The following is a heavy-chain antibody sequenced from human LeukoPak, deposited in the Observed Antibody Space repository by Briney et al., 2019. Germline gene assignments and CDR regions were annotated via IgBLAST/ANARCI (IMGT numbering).Heavy chain of an antibody. CDR2: TYYRSKWYN. V-gene: IGHV6-1*01. D-gene: IGHD1-26*01. CDR1: GDSVSSNSAA. J-gene: IGHJ6*03. Sequence: SQTLSLTCAISGDSVSSNSAAWNWISQSPSRGLEWLGRTYYRSKWYNDYAVSVKSRITINPDTSKNQFSLQLNSVTPEDTAVYYCARNSLVGATFGGPYYYYYYMDVWGKGTTVTVSS. CDR3: ARNSLVGATFGGPYYYYYYMDV.